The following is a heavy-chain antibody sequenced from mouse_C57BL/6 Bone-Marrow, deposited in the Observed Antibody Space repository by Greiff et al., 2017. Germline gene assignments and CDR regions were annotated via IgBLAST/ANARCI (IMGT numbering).Heavy chain of an antibody. CDR3: ARIIVYAMDY. Sequence: QVQLQQPGAELVRPGTSVKLSCKASGYTFTSYWMHWVKQRPGQGLEWIGVIDPSDSYTNYNQKFKGKATLTVDTSSSTAYMQLSSLTSEDSAVYYCARIIVYAMDYCGQGTSVTVSS. CDR2: IDPSDSYT. V-gene: IGHV1-59*01. J-gene: IGHJ4*01. CDR1: GYTFTSYW.